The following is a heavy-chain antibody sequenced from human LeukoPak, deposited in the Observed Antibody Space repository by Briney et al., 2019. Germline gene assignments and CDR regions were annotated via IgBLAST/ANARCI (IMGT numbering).Heavy chain of an antibody. V-gene: IGHV4-59*01. CDR1: DGSISPYY. Sequence: SETLSLTCTVSDGSISPYYWSWIRQPPGKGLEWIGYIFYSGTTKYNPSLQSRVIISLDTSKKQFSLKLSSVTAADTAVYYCARGGYYYLDQWGQGTLVTVSS. J-gene: IGHJ4*02. D-gene: IGHD2-21*01. CDR2: IFYSGTT. CDR3: ARGGYYYLDQ.